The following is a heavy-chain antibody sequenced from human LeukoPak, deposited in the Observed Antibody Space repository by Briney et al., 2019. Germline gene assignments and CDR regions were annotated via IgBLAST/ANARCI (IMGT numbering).Heavy chain of an antibody. CDR2: INPNSGDT. D-gene: IGHD3-22*01. CDR3: ARGDYYYDRSPPNFDY. J-gene: IGHJ4*02. CDR1: GYTFTDYY. Sequence: ASVEVSCKASGYTFTDYYMHWVRQAPGQGLEWLGWINPNSGDTNYAQKFQGRVTMTRDTSITTAYMELTRLRSDDTAVYFCARGDYYYDRSPPNFDYWGQGTLVTVSS. V-gene: IGHV1-2*02.